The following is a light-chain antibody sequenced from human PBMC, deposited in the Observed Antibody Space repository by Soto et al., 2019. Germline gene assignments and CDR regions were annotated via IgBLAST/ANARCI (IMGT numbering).Light chain of an antibody. J-gene: IGKJ4*01. CDR1: QSVSRY. CDR3: QQRSDWPST. Sequence: ENVLTQSPATLSSSPGAIATLSCTASQSVSRYLAWYQQKPGQAPRLLIYDASTRATGIPARFSGSGSGTDFTLTISSLEPEDFAVYYCQQRSDWPSTVGGGTKVQIK. CDR2: DAS. V-gene: IGKV3-11*01.